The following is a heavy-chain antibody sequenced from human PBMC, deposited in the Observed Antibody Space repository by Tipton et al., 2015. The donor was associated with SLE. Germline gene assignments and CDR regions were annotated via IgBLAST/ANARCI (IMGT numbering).Heavy chain of an antibody. D-gene: IGHD1-26*01. J-gene: IGHJ4*02. CDR2: IKQDGSEK. V-gene: IGHV3-7*03. Sequence: SLRLSCAASGFTVSSNYMSWVRQAPGKGLEWVANIKQDGSEKYYVDSVKGRFTISRDNAKNSLYLQMNSLRAADTAVYYCAGMSYPREGYFDYWGQGTLVTVSS. CDR1: GFTVSSNY. CDR3: AGMSYPREGYFDY.